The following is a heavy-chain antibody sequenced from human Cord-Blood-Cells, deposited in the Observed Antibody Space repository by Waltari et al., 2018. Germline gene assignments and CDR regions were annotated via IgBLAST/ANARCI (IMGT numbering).Heavy chain of an antibody. Sequence: TVSGGSISSSSYYWGWIRQPPGKGLEWIGSIYYSGSTYYNPSLKSRVTISVDTSKNQFSLKLSSVTAADTAVYYCARYSSSWYWGQGTLVTVSS. CDR3: ARYSSSWY. CDR1: GGSISSSSYY. V-gene: IGHV4-39*01. J-gene: IGHJ4*02. CDR2: IYYSGST. D-gene: IGHD6-13*01.